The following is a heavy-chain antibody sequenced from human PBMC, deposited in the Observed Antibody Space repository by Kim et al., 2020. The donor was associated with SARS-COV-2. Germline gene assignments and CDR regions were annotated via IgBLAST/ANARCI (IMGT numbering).Heavy chain of an antibody. V-gene: IGHV3-21*01. CDR3: ARDANIYSNPQY. J-gene: IGHJ4*02. CDR2: ISSSSSYI. D-gene: IGHD4-4*01. CDR1: GFTFSSYS. Sequence: GGSLRLSCAASGFTFSSYSMNWVRQAPGKGLEWVSSISSSSSYIYYADSVKGRFTISRDNAKNSLYLQMNSLRAEDTAVYYCARDANIYSNPQYWGQGTLVTVSS.